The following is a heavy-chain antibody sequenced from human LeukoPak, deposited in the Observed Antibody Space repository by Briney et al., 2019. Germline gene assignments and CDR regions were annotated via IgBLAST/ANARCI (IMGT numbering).Heavy chain of an antibody. Sequence: KPSETLSLTCTVSGGSISSYYWSWIRQPPGKGLEWIGYIYYSGSTNYNPSLKSRVTISVDTSKNQFSLKLSSVTAADTAVYYCASTYYYDSSGYYETRFDYWGQGTLVTVSS. V-gene: IGHV4-59*08. D-gene: IGHD3-22*01. CDR1: GGSISSYY. J-gene: IGHJ4*02. CDR2: IYYSGST. CDR3: ASTYYYDSSGYYETRFDY.